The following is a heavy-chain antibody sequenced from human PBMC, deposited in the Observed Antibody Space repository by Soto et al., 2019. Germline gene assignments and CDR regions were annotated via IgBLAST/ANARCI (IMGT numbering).Heavy chain of an antibody. CDR2: IYYSGST. V-gene: IGHV4-59*01. D-gene: IGHD2-15*01. J-gene: IGHJ3*02. CDR3: ARHCIGGSCSRRDAFDI. Sequence: QVQLQESGPGLVKPSETLSLTCTVSGGSISSYYWSWIRQPPGKGLEWIGYIYYSGSTNYNPSLKSRVTISVDTSNNLFSLELTSVTAADTALYYCARHCIGGSCSRRDAFDIWGQGTMVTVSS. CDR1: GGSISSYY.